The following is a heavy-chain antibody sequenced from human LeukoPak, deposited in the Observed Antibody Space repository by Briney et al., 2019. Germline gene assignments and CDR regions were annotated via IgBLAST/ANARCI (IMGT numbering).Heavy chain of an antibody. J-gene: IGHJ4*02. D-gene: IGHD5-18*01. Sequence: PGGSLRLSCAASELTFSSYGMSWVRQAPGKGLEWVSAISGSGGSTYYADSVKGRFTISRDNSKNTLYLQMNSLRAEDTAVYYCAKERDSYVLSFDYWGQGTLVTVSS. V-gene: IGHV3-23*01. CDR2: ISGSGGST. CDR1: ELTFSSYG. CDR3: AKERDSYVLSFDY.